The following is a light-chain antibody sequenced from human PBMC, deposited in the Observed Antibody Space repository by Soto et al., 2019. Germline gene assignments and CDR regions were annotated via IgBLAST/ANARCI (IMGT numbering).Light chain of an antibody. CDR2: AAS. Sequence: DIQVTQSPSSLSASLGDSVTLXXRASQDISPYLNWYQHKPGKAPKLXIYAASTLENGVTSRVSGSRSGTAFTLTISSLQPEDFATYYCQQSYILPWTFGQGTKVDIK. CDR3: QQSYILPWT. J-gene: IGKJ1*01. CDR1: QDISPY. V-gene: IGKV1-39*01.